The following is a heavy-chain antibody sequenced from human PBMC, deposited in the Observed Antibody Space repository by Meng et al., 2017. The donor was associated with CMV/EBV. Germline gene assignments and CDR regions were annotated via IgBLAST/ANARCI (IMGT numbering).Heavy chain of an antibody. CDR2: IYYSGST. J-gene: IGHJ6*02. CDR3: ARGAAARLGYYYYGMDV. CDR1: GGSVSSGSYY. D-gene: IGHD6-6*01. Sequence: SETLSLTCTVSGGSVSSGSYYWSWIRQPPGKGLEWIGYIYYSGSTNYNPSLKSRVTISVDTSKNQFSLKLSSVTAADTAVYYCARGAAARLGYYYYGMDVWAKGPRSPSP. V-gene: IGHV4-61*01.